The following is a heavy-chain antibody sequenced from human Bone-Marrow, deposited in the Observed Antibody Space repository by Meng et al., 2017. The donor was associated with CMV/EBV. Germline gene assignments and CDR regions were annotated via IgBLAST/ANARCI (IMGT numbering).Heavy chain of an antibody. D-gene: IGHD2-2*02. Sequence: GESLKISCAASGFTFSSYAMSWVRQAPGKGLEWVANIKQDGSEKYYVDSVKGRFTISRDNAKNSLYLQMNSLRAEDTAVYYCARDRGVVVPAAIVLDYWGQGTLVTVSS. J-gene: IGHJ4*02. V-gene: IGHV3-7*01. CDR3: ARDRGVVVPAAIVLDY. CDR2: IKQDGSEK. CDR1: GFTFSSYA.